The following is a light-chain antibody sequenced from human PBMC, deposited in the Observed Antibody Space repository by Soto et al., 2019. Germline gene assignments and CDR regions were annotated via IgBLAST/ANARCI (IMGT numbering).Light chain of an antibody. J-gene: IGLJ2*01. Sequence: SVLTQPASVSGSPGQSITISCTGTSSDVGGYNYVSWYQQHPGKAPKLMIYDVSNRPSGVSNRFSGSKSGNTASLTISGLQAEDDADYYCSSYTSSNVVFGGGTKVTVL. CDR2: DVS. CDR3: SSYTSSNVV. V-gene: IGLV2-14*01. CDR1: SSDVGGYNY.